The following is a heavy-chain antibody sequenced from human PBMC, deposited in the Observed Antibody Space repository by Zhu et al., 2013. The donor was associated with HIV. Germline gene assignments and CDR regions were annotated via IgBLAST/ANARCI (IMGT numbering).Heavy chain of an antibody. CDR2: IIPILGIA. CDR3: ARDLYYYDSSGPRSVD. CDR1: GGTFSSYT. D-gene: IGHD3-22*01. V-gene: IGHV1-69*08. J-gene: IGHJ4*02. Sequence: QVQLVQSGAEVKKPGSSVKVSCKASGGTFSSYTISWVRQAPGQGLEWMGRIIPILGIANYAQKFQGRVTITADKSTSTAYMELSSLRSEDTAVYYCARDLYYYDSSGPRSVDWGQGTLVTVSS.